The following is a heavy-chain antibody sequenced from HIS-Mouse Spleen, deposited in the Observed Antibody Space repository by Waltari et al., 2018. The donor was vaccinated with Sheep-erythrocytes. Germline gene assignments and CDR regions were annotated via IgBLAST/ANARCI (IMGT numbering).Heavy chain of an antibody. CDR1: GFTFSSYS. CDR2: ISSSSSYI. V-gene: IGHV3-21*01. Sequence: EVQLVESGGGLVKPGGSLRLSCAASGFTFSSYSMNWVRQAPGKGRGWVSSISSSSSYIYYADSVKGRFTISRDNAKNSLYLQMNSLRAEDTAVYYCARVASGATFDYWGQGTLVTVSS. D-gene: IGHD1-26*01. CDR3: ARVASGATFDY. J-gene: IGHJ4*02.